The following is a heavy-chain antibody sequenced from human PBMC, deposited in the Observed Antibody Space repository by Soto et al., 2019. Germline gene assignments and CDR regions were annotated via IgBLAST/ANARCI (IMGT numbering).Heavy chain of an antibody. CDR2: ISGSGSVT. D-gene: IGHD6-13*01. V-gene: IGHV3-23*01. J-gene: IGHJ4*02. CDR3: AKGGVAAARGYFDH. CDR1: GFNFRSYG. Sequence: GGSLRLSCAASGFNFRSYGLSWVRQAPGKGLEWVSDISGSGSVTNYADSVKGRFTISRDNSNNTLTLQMDSLRAEDTAVYYCAKGGVAAARGYFDHWGQGTRVTSPQ.